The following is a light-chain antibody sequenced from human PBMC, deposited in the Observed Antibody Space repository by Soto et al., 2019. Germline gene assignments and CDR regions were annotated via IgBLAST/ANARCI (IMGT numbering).Light chain of an antibody. CDR1: QSVSTN. J-gene: IGKJ3*01. Sequence: KVMTQSPATLSVSPGERATLSCRASQSVSTNLAWYQQKPGQAPRLLIYGASTRATGIPARFSGNGSGTEFTLTISSLQSEDFALFYCQHYNDWPFNFGPGTKVDI. CDR3: QHYNDWPFN. CDR2: GAS. V-gene: IGKV3-15*01.